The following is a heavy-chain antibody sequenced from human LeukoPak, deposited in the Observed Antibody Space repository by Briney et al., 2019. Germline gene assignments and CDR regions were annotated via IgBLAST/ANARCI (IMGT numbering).Heavy chain of an antibody. V-gene: IGHV3-7*03. CDR1: GFTFSSYW. J-gene: IGHJ6*02. CDR3: AKGTVAGTSYYGMDV. CDR2: IKQDGSEK. Sequence: GGSLRLSCAASGFTFSSYWMSWVRQAPGKGLEWVANIKQDGSEKYYVDSVKGRFTISRDNAKNSLYLQMNSLRAEDTAVYYCAKGTVAGTSYYGMDVWGQGTTVTVSS. D-gene: IGHD6-19*01.